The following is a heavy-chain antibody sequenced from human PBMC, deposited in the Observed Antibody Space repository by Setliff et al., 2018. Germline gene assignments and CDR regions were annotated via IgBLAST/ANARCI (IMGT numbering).Heavy chain of an antibody. CDR1: GASISSGTYY. J-gene: IGHJ6*03. V-gene: IGHV4-39*01. CDR2: IHYLGTT. Sequence: SETLSLTCTVSGASISSGTYYWGWIRQPPGKGLEWIGRIHYLGTTYSNASLASRLTMSVDTSKNQFSLRLTSVTAADTAVYYCSTLYYYYYYMDVWGKGTTVTVSS. CDR3: STLYYYYYYMDV.